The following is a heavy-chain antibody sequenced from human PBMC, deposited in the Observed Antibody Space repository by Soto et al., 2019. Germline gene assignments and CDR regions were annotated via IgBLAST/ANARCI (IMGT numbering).Heavy chain of an antibody. CDR1: ESTVSRDW. J-gene: IGHJ4*02. Sequence: EVHLVESGGGLVQTGGSLRLSCAIFESTVSRDWMNWVRQAPGKGLEWVAHINQDGSEKYYVDSVKGRFTISRDNAKKSLYVQMNSLRSADTAMYYCSGGVGDAFWGQGTLVTVSS. CDR2: INQDGSEK. D-gene: IGHD1-26*01. CDR3: SGGVGDAF. V-gene: IGHV3-7*04.